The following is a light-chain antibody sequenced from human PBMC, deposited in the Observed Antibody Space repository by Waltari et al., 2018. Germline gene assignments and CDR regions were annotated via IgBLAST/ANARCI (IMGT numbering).Light chain of an antibody. V-gene: IGKV3-20*01. J-gene: IGKJ2*01. CDR2: GAS. CDR3: QQYGRSPRT. CDR1: QSVSNNY. Sequence: EIVLTQSPDTLSLSPGERATLYCRAGQSVSNNYLAWYQHKPGQAPRLLFYGASTRATGIPGRFTGSGSGTEFSLSIARLEAEDFAVYFCQQYGRSPRTFGQGTKLEIK.